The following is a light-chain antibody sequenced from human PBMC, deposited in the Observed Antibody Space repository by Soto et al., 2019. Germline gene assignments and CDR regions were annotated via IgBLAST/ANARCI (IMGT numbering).Light chain of an antibody. CDR2: KAS. J-gene: IGKJ1*01. Sequence: IQMTQSPSTLSASVVDRGTITCRASQTISNWLAWYQQKPGKAPKLLIYKASTLESGVPSRFSGSGSGTEFTLTISSLQPEDFATYYCQQYNSYSQTFGQGTKVDI. CDR3: QQYNSYSQT. V-gene: IGKV1-5*03. CDR1: QTISNW.